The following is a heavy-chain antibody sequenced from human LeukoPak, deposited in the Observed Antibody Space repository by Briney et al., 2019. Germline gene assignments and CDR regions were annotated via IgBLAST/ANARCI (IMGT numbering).Heavy chain of an antibody. D-gene: IGHD5-24*01. V-gene: IGHV1-18*01. CDR3: ARVPEMATLLSFWYFDL. CDR1: GYTFTSYG. CDR2: ISAYNGNT. Sequence: GGSVKVSCKASGYTFTSYGISWVRQAPGQGLEWMGWISAYNGNTNYAQKLQGRVTMTTDTSTSTAYMELRSLRSDDTAVYYCARVPEMATLLSFWYFDLWGRGTLVTVSS. J-gene: IGHJ2*01.